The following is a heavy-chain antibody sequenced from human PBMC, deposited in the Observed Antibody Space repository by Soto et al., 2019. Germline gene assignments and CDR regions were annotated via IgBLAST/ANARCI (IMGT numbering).Heavy chain of an antibody. CDR1: GGSISSYY. J-gene: IGHJ2*01. CDR3: ARRDYIWGSYRHSPYWYFDL. CDR2: IYYSGST. Sequence: QVQLQESGPGLVKPSETLSLTCTVSGGSISSYYWSWIRQPPGKGLEWIGYIYYSGSTNYNPSLRSRVPIAVDTPKNQFPLRLSSVTAADTAVYYCARRDYIWGSYRHSPYWYFDLWGRGTLVTVSS. D-gene: IGHD3-16*02. V-gene: IGHV4-59*08.